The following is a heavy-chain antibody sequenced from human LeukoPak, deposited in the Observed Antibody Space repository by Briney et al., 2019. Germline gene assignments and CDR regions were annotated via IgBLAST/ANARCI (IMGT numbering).Heavy chain of an antibody. D-gene: IGHD7-27*01. CDR2: IYSGGYT. CDR3: ARGRGSNWEFDY. CDR1: GFTVSSNY. J-gene: IGHJ4*02. V-gene: IGHV3-53*01. Sequence: GGSLRLSCVASGFTVSSNYMSWVRQAPGKGPEWVSIIYSGGYTSYADSVKGRFTISRDSSKNTLYLQMNSLRVEDTAVYYCARGRGSNWEFDYWGQGTLVTVSS.